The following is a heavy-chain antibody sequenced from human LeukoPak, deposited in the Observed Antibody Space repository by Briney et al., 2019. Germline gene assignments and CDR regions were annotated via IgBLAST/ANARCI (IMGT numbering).Heavy chain of an antibody. Sequence: SETLSLTCTVSGGSISSYYWSWIRQPPGKGLEWIGEINHSGSTNYNPSLKSRVTISVDTSKNQFSLKLSSVTAADTAVYYCAGELAYCGGDCSLSPFDYWGQGTLVTVSS. D-gene: IGHD2-21*01. CDR1: GGSISSYY. CDR3: AGELAYCGGDCSLSPFDY. V-gene: IGHV4-34*01. J-gene: IGHJ4*02. CDR2: INHSGST.